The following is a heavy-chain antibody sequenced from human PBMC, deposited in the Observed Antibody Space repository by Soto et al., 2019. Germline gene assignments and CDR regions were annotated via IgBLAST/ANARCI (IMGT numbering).Heavy chain of an antibody. CDR3: VRGVGEGGSPGSVRFDFDI. Sequence: SVKVSCKASGYTFSDYYIHWVRQAPGQGLEWMGWVNPNSGGTNYAQKFQGRVTMTRDTSISTGYMELSSLTSDDAAVYYCVRGVGEGGSPGSVRFDFDIWG. V-gene: IGHV1-2*02. CDR1: GYTFSDYY. CDR2: VNPNSGGT. J-gene: IGHJ3*02. D-gene: IGHD1-26*01.